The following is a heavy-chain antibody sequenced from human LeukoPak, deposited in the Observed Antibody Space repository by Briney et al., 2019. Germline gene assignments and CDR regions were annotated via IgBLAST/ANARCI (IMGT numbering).Heavy chain of an antibody. J-gene: IGHJ4*02. D-gene: IGHD6-19*01. CDR2: IYTSGST. CDR3: ARYSVAAYFDY. V-gene: IGHV4-61*02. Sequence: PSQTLSFTCTVSGGSISSGSYYWSWIRQPAGKGLEWIGRIYTSGSTNYNPSLKSRVTISVDTSKNQFSLKLSSVTAADTAVYYCARYSVAAYFDYWGQGTLVTVSS. CDR1: GGSISSGSYY.